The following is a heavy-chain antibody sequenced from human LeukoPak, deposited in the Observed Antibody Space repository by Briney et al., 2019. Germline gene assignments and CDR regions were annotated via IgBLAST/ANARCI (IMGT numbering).Heavy chain of an antibody. Sequence: SETLSLTCTVSGGSISTYYWSWIRQPPGKGLEWIGYIYYSGSTNYNLSLRSRVTMSVDTSKNQFSLKLSSVTAADTAVYYCARGGYSGSDWTTWGQGTRVTVSS. CDR2: IYYSGST. V-gene: IGHV4-59*01. J-gene: IGHJ5*02. D-gene: IGHD5-12*01. CDR1: GGSISTYY. CDR3: ARGGYSGSDWTT.